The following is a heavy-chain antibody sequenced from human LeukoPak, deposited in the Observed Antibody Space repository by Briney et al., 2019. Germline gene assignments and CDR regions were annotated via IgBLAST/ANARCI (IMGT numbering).Heavy chain of an antibody. V-gene: IGHV3-64*01. CDR2: ISGNGGST. J-gene: IGHJ4*02. D-gene: IGHD6-13*01. CDR1: GFTFSTYA. Sequence: GGSLRLSXAASGFTFSTYAIHWVRQAPGKGLEYVSGISGNGGSTYYANSVKGRFTISRDNSKNTLYLQVGSLRVEDMAVYYCARQAAGVVYWGQGTLVTVSS. CDR3: ARQAAGVVY.